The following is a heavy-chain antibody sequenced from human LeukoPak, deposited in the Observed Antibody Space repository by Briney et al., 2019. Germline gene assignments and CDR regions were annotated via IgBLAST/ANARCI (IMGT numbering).Heavy chain of an antibody. J-gene: IGHJ4*02. V-gene: IGHV4-59*01. CDR2: IYYSGST. D-gene: IGHD1-14*01. Sequence: SETLSLTCAVYGGSFSGYYWSWIRQPPGKGLEWIGYIYYSGSTNYNPSLKSRVTISVDTSKNQFSLKLSSVTAADTAVYYCARQIVVSPGGDYWGQGTLVTVSS. CDR3: ARQIVVSPGGDY. CDR1: GGSFSGYY.